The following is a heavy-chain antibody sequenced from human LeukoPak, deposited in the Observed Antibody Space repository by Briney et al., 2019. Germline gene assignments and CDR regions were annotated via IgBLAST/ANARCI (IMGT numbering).Heavy chain of an antibody. Sequence: GASVKVSCKASGYTFTGYYMHWVRQAPGQGLEWMGWINPNSGGTNYAQKFQGRVTMTRDTSISTAYMELSRLRSDDTAVYYCARDLSAPYCSSTSCYTPNWFDPWGQGTLVTVSS. CDR1: GYTFTGYY. V-gene: IGHV1-2*02. J-gene: IGHJ5*02. CDR3: ARDLSAPYCSSTSCYTPNWFDP. CDR2: INPNSGGT. D-gene: IGHD2-2*02.